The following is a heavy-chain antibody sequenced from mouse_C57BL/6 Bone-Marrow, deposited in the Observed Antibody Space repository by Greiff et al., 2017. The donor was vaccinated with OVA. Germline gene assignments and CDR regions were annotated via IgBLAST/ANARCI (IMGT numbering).Heavy chain of an antibody. CDR3: VRDSSGYPAWFAY. Sequence: QVQLQQPGAELVMPGASVKLSCKASGYTFTSYWMHWVKQRPGQGLEWIGEIDPSDSYTNYNQKFKGKSTLTVDKSSSTAYMQLSSLTSEDSAVYYCVRDSSGYPAWFAYWGQGTLVTVSA. J-gene: IGHJ3*01. CDR1: GYTFTSYW. V-gene: IGHV1-69*01. D-gene: IGHD3-2*02. CDR2: IDPSDSYT.